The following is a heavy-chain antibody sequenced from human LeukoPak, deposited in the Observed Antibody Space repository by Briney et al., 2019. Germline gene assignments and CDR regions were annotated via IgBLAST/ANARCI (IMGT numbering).Heavy chain of an antibody. CDR3: AKDMRDLLWFGERPGYYFDY. Sequence: GGSLRLSCAASGFTFSSYGMHWVRQAPGKGLEWVAVIWYDGSNKYYADSVKGRFTISRDNSKNTLYLQMNSLRAEDTAVCYCAKDMRDLLWFGERPGYYFDYWGQGTLVTVSS. J-gene: IGHJ4*02. CDR2: IWYDGSNK. V-gene: IGHV3-33*06. D-gene: IGHD3-10*01. CDR1: GFTFSSYG.